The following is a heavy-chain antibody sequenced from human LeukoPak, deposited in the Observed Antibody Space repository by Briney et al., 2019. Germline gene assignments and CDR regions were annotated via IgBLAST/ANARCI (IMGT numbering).Heavy chain of an antibody. CDR1: GFIFSTYG. Sequence: GGSLRLSCAASGFIFSTYGMHWVRQAPGKGLEWVAFIHNDGSDKHYAVSVKGRFTISRDNSKNTLYLQMNSLRAEDTALYYCAKDRAFGQFLWGNDYWGQGTLVTVSS. CDR3: AKDRAFGQFLWGNDY. CDR2: IHNDGSDK. J-gene: IGHJ4*02. V-gene: IGHV3-30*02. D-gene: IGHD3-10*01.